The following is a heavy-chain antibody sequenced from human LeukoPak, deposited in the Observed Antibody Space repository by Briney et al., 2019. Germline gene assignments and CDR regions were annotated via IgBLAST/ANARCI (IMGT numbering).Heavy chain of an antibody. Sequence: GGSLRLSCAASGFTFSSYAMNWVRQAPGKGLEWVSAIRDSGGSTYYADSVKGRFTISRDNSKNTLYLQMNSLRAEDTAVYYCASLGYCSSTSCYAGEFGYWGQGTLVTVSS. CDR1: GFTFSSYA. J-gene: IGHJ4*02. CDR3: ASLGYCSSTSCYAGEFGY. V-gene: IGHV3-23*01. D-gene: IGHD2-2*01. CDR2: IRDSGGST.